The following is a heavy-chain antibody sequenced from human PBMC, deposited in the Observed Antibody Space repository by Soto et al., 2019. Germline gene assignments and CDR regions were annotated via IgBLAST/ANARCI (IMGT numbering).Heavy chain of an antibody. D-gene: IGHD2-21*02. V-gene: IGHV3-15*07. CDR2: IKSKTDGGTT. Sequence: EVQLVESGGGLVKPGGSLRLPCAASGFTFSNAWMNWVRQAPGKGLEWVGRIKSKTDGGTTDYAAPVKGRFTISRDDSKNTLYLQMNSLKTEDTAVYYCPTRGGDFRYGMDVWGQGTTVTVSS. CDR3: PTRGGDFRYGMDV. CDR1: GFTFSNAW. J-gene: IGHJ6*02.